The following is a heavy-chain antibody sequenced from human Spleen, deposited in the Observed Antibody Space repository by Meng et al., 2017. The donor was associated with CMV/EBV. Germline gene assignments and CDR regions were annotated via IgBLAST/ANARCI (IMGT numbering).Heavy chain of an antibody. D-gene: IGHD6-13*01. CDR2: IYTSGST. V-gene: IGHV4-4*07. CDR1: CGSISSYY. Sequence: VQLQESGPGLRKPSEPLSLTCTVSCGSISSYYWSWIRQPAGKGLEWIGRIYTSGSTNYNPSLKSRVTMSVDTSKNQFSLKLSSVTAADTAVYYCARSLGIAARRDWFDPWGQGTLVTVSS. J-gene: IGHJ5*02. CDR3: ARSLGIAARRDWFDP.